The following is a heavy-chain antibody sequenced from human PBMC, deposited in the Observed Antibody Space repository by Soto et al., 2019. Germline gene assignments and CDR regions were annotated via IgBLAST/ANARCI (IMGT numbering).Heavy chain of an antibody. CDR1: GFTVSSNY. Sequence: GGSLRLSCAASGFTVSSNYMSWVRQAPGKGLEWVSVIYSGGSTYYADSVKGRFTISRHNSKNTLYLQMNSLRAEDTAVYYCARQRAAGSGSYYNGYYYYYMDVWGKGTTVTVSS. CDR3: ARQRAAGSGSYYNGYYYYYMDV. D-gene: IGHD3-10*01. V-gene: IGHV3-53*04. J-gene: IGHJ6*03. CDR2: IYSGGST.